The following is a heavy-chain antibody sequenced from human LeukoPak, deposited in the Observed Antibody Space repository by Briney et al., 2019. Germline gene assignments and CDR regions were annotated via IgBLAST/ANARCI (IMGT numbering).Heavy chain of an antibody. CDR2: IYYSGSP. CDR3: GRLGVPAARNSYFDY. Sequence: PSETLSLTCTVSGDSFSSYYWSWIRQPPGKGLEWIGYIYYSGSPNYNPSLKSRVTISVDTSKNQFSLKLSCVTAADTSVYYCGRLGVPAARNSYFDYWGQGTLVTVSS. V-gene: IGHV4-59*08. CDR1: GDSFSSYY. D-gene: IGHD2-2*01. J-gene: IGHJ4*02.